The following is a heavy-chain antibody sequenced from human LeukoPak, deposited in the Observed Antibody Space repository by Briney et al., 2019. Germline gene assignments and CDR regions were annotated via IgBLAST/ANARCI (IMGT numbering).Heavy chain of an antibody. V-gene: IGHV1-18*01. Sequence: ASVKVSCKASGYTFTSYGISWVRQAPGQGLEWMGWISAYNGNTNYAQKLQGRVTMTTDTSTSTAYMELRSLRSDDTAVYCCARVSGSSWYPNYYYYGMDVWGQGTTVTVSS. CDR2: ISAYNGNT. CDR3: ARVSGSSWYPNYYYYGMDV. CDR1: GYTFTSYG. D-gene: IGHD6-13*01. J-gene: IGHJ6*02.